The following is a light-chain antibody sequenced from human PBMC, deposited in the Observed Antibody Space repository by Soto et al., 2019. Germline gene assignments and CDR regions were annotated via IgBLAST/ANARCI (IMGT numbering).Light chain of an antibody. V-gene: IGKV4-1*01. J-gene: IGKJ5*01. Sequence: DLVLTQSPDSLAVSLGERATINCKSSQSVLYSSNNKNYLAWYQQKPGQPPKLLIYWASTRESGVPDRFSGGGSGTDFTLTISSLQSEDFAVYYCQQYSNWPPITFGQGTRLEIK. CDR1: QSVLYSSNNKNY. CDR2: WAS. CDR3: QQYSNWPPIT.